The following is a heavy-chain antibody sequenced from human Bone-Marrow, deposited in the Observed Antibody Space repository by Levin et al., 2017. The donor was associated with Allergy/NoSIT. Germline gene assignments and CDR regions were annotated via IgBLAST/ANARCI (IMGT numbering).Heavy chain of an antibody. Sequence: PAASVKVSCKVSGYTLTELSMHWVRQAPGKGLEWMGGFDPEDGETIYAQKFQGRVTMTEDTSTDTAYMELSSLRSEDTAVYYCATLVGATEVDAFDIWGQGTMVTVSS. CDR1: GYTLTELS. J-gene: IGHJ3*02. CDR3: ATLVGATEVDAFDI. CDR2: FDPEDGET. V-gene: IGHV1-24*01. D-gene: IGHD1-26*01.